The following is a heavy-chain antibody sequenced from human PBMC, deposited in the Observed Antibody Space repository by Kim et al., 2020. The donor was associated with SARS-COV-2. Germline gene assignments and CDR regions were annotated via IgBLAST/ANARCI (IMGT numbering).Heavy chain of an antibody. CDR3: AKEGEGRYFDWLSRQAYFDY. D-gene: IGHD3-9*01. Sequence: RFTISRDNSKNTLYLQMNSLRAEDTAVYYCAKEGEGRYFDWLSRQAYFDYWGQGTLVTVSS. J-gene: IGHJ4*02. V-gene: IGHV3-33*06.